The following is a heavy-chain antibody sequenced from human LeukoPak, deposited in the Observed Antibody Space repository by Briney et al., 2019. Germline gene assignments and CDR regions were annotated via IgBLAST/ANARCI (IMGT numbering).Heavy chain of an antibody. CDR2: IYYSGST. J-gene: IGHJ4*02. CDR3: ARYCSGGSCYPRGSFDY. V-gene: IGHV4-39*01. D-gene: IGHD2-15*01. Sequence: SETLSLTCTVSGGSISSSSYYWGWIRQPPGKGLEWIGSIYYSGSTYYNPSLKSRVTISVDTSKNQFSLKLSSVTAADTAVYYCARYCSGGSCYPRGSFDYWGQGTLVTVSS. CDR1: GGSISSSSYY.